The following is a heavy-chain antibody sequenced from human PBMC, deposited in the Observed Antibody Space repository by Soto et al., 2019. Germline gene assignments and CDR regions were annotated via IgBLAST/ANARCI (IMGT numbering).Heavy chain of an antibody. CDR1: GGSISSGGYS. CDR3: ARVTHTYYDFWCGTSAHLRYGMDV. D-gene: IGHD3-3*01. CDR2: IYHSGST. Sequence: SETLSLTCAVSGGSISSGGYSGSWIRQPPGKGLEWIGYIYHSGSTYYNPSLKSRVTISVDRSKNQFSLKLSSVTAADTAVYYCARVTHTYYDFWCGTSAHLRYGMDVWGQGTTVTVSS. J-gene: IGHJ6*01. V-gene: IGHV4-30-2*01.